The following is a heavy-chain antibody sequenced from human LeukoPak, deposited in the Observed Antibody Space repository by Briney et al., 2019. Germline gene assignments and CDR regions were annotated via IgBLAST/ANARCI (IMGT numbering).Heavy chain of an antibody. J-gene: IGHJ4*02. V-gene: IGHV3-21*01. CDR2: ISSSSSYI. CDR1: VFTFSSYS. D-gene: IGHD3-10*01. Sequence: GGSLRLSCAASVFTFSSYSMNWVRQAPGKGLEWVSSISSSSSYIYYADSVKGRFTISRDNAKNSLYLQMNSLRAEDTAVYYCASYGPRGFDYWGQGTLVTVSS. CDR3: ASYGPRGFDY.